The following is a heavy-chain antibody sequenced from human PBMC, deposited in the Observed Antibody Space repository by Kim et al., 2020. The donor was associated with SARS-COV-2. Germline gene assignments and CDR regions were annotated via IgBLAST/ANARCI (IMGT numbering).Heavy chain of an antibody. J-gene: IGHJ4*02. Sequence: DSVKGRFTIARDNAKNSLYLQMNSLRAEDTAVYYCARVGLGVRGVIPFDYWGQGTLVTVSS. V-gene: IGHV3-21*01. D-gene: IGHD3-10*01. CDR3: ARVGLGVRGVIPFDY.